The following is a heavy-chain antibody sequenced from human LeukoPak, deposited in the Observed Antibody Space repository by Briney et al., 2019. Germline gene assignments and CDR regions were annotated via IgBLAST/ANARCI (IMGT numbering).Heavy chain of an antibody. CDR3: ARASDILTGYSLNPPFDY. Sequence: GASVKVSCKASGYTFTSYGISWVRQAPGQGLEWMGWISAYNGNTNYAQKLQGRVTMTTDTSTSTAYMELRSLRSDDTAVYYCARASDILTGYSLNPPFDYWGQGTLVTVSS. CDR2: ISAYNGNT. D-gene: IGHD3-9*01. J-gene: IGHJ4*02. CDR1: GYTFTSYG. V-gene: IGHV1-18*01.